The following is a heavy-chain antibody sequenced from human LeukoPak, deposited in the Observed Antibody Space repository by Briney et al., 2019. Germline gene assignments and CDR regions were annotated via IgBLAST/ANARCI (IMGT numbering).Heavy chain of an antibody. Sequence: GGSLRLSRAAPGFTFPRHWINGVRQARGRGLVGVSGFKSDGSNTHYADSVKGRFTISRDNAKNTLYLQMNSLRAEDTAMYYCARASVDSSGYYTAIDYWGQGTLVSVSS. J-gene: IGHJ4*02. V-gene: IGHV3-74*01. CDR2: FKSDGSNT. CDR3: ARASVDSSGYYTAIDY. D-gene: IGHD3-22*01. CDR1: GFTFPRHW.